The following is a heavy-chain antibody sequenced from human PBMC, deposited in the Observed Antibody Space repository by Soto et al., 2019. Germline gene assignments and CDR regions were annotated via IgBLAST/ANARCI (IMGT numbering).Heavy chain of an antibody. CDR1: GFTFSSYG. J-gene: IGHJ4*02. CDR2: IWYDGSNK. CDR3: ARGLYSSSWYSGY. V-gene: IGHV3-33*01. D-gene: IGHD6-13*01. Sequence: GGSLRLSCAASGFTFSSYGMHWVRQAPGKGLEWVAVIWYDGSNKYYADSVKGRFTISRDNSKNTLYLQMNSLRAEDTAVYYCARGLYSSSWYSGYWGQGTLVTVSS.